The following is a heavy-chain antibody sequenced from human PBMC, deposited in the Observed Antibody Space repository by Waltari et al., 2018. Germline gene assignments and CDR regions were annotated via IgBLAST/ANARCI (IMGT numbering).Heavy chain of an antibody. CDR3: ARDPGVPAAIPYYFDY. Sequence: QVQLVESGGGVVQPGRSLRLSCAASGFTFSSYAMPWVRQAPGKGLGWVAVISYDGSNKYYADSVEGRFTISRDNSKNTLYLQMNSLRAEDTAVYYCARDPGVPAAIPYYFDYWGQGTLVTVSS. V-gene: IGHV3-30-3*01. CDR2: ISYDGSNK. J-gene: IGHJ4*02. D-gene: IGHD2-2*02. CDR1: GFTFSSYA.